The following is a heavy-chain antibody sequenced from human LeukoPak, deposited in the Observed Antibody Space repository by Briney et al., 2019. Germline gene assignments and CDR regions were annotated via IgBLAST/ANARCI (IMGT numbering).Heavy chain of an antibody. CDR1: GFTFSSYE. CDR2: ISSSGSAI. V-gene: IGHV3-48*03. CDR3: ARGGGLRRTFDY. J-gene: IGHJ4*02. Sequence: PGGSLRLSCAASGFTFSSYEMNWVRQAPGKGLEWVSYISSSGSAIYYADSVKGRFTISRDNAKNSLYLQMNSLRAEDTAVYYCARGGGLRRTFDYWGQGTLVTVSS. D-gene: IGHD4-17*01.